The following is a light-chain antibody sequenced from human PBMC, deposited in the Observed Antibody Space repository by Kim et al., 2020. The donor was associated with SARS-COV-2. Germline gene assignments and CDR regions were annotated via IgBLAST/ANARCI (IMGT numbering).Light chain of an antibody. V-gene: IGLV1-40*01. CDR3: QSFDTSLSGFVL. CDR2: ANN. J-gene: IGLJ2*01. Sequence: QSVLTQPPSVSGAPGQRVTISCTGSSSNIVAGFDVHWYQQLPGTAPKLLISANNSRPSGVPDRFSGSKSGTSASLAITGLQAEDEADYYCQSFDTSLSGFVLFGGGTQLTVL. CDR1: SSNIVAGFD.